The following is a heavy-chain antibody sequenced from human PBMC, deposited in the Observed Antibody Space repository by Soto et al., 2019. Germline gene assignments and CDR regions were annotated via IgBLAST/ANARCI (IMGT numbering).Heavy chain of an antibody. CDR1: GFTFSTYT. J-gene: IGHJ6*02. Sequence: QVPLVESGGGVVQPGRSLTLSCAASGFTFSTYTMHWVRQAPGKGLEWVAVTSYDGSKKFYADSVKGRFTISRDNSKNTLFLQMNSLRVEDTAVYYCARVSGFYYYHMDVWGQGTTVTVSS. CDR2: TSYDGSKK. V-gene: IGHV3-30-3*01. CDR3: ARVSGFYYYHMDV. D-gene: IGHD3-3*01.